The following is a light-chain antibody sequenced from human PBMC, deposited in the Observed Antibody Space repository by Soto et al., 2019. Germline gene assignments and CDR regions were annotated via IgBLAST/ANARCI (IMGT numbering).Light chain of an antibody. J-gene: IGKJ2*01. V-gene: IGKV1-8*01. CDR3: QHYYSYPYT. Sequence: AIRMTQSPSSFSASTGDRVTITCRASQGISSYLAWYQQKPGKAPKLLIYAASTLQSGVPSRFIGSVSGTEFTLTISCLQSEDLETYYCQHYYSYPYTFGQGTKVDIK. CDR1: QGISSY. CDR2: AAS.